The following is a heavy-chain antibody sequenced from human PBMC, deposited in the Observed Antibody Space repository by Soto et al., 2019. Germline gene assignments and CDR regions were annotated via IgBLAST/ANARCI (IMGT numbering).Heavy chain of an antibody. CDR2: INAGNGNT. J-gene: IGHJ4*02. Sequence: QVQLVQSGAEVKKPGASVKVSCKASGYTFTNYAMHWVRQAPGQRLEWMGWINAGNGNTKYSQKFQDRVTITRDTSASTAYMDLSSLRSEDTAVYYCARGVGQFDYWGQGTLVTVSS. V-gene: IGHV1-3*01. CDR1: GYTFTNYA. CDR3: ARGVGQFDY. D-gene: IGHD3-10*01.